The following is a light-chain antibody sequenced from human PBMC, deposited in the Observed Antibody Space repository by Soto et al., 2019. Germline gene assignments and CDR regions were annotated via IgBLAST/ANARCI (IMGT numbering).Light chain of an antibody. CDR1: QSVSTN. CDR2: GAS. J-gene: IGKJ1*01. V-gene: IGKV3-15*01. Sequence: EIVMTQSTGTLSLSPGERATLSCRASQSVSTNLAWYQQIPGQAPRLLIYGASTRATGIPARFSGSGSGTEFTLAISSLQSEDFAVYYCQHYNDWPQTFGLGTKVEIK. CDR3: QHYNDWPQT.